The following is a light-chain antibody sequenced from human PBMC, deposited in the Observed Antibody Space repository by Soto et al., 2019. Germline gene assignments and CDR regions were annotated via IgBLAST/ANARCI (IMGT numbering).Light chain of an antibody. J-gene: IGLJ1*01. V-gene: IGLV2-11*01. Sequence: QSLLTHSRSLSGSPGQSVTISCTGTSSDVGRYDYVSWYQQHPGKAPKLIIYDVSERPSGVPDRFSGSKFGNTASLTISGLQAEDEADYSCCSFAGSYTNVFGTGTNVP. CDR1: SSDVGRYDY. CDR2: DVS. CDR3: CSFAGSYTNV.